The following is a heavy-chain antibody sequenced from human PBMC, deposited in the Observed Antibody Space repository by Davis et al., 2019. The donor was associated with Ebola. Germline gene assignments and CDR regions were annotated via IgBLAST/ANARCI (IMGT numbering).Heavy chain of an antibody. D-gene: IGHD2-2*01. CDR3: ARQHLGYCSSTSCYGGYYYGMDV. V-gene: IGHV1-69*04. CDR2: IIPILGIA. J-gene: IGHJ6*02. Sequence: SVKVSCKASGGTFSSYAISWVRQAPGQGLEWMGRIIPILGIANYAQKFQGRVTITADKSTSTAYMELSSLRSEDTAVYYCARQHLGYCSSTSCYGGYYYGMDVWGQGTTVTVSS. CDR1: GGTFSSYA.